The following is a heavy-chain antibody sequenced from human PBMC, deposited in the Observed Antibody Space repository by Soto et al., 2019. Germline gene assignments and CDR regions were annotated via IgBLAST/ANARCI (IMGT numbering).Heavy chain of an antibody. Sequence: QVQLVQSGAEVKKPGASVKVSCKASGYTFTSYAMHWVRQAPGQRLEWMGWINAGNGNTKYSQKLQGRVTITSDTTARAAYKLLSRLRSEDTALYCCASGAGCGYGYNWGQGTLVTVSS. D-gene: IGHD5-18*01. J-gene: IGHJ4*02. CDR1: GYTFTSYA. V-gene: IGHV1-3*01. CDR3: ASGAGCGYGYN. CDR2: INAGNGNT.